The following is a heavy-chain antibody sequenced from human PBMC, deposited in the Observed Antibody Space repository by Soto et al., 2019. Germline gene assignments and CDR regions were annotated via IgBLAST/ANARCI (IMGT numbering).Heavy chain of an antibody. CDR3: AREKMVRGVTTAFDI. CDR2: IYYSGST. D-gene: IGHD3-10*01. V-gene: IGHV4-31*02. J-gene: IGHJ3*02. Sequence: GKGLEWIGYIYYSGSTYYNPSLKSRVTISVDTSKNQFSLKLSSVTAADTAVYYCAREKMVRGVTTAFDIWGQGTM.